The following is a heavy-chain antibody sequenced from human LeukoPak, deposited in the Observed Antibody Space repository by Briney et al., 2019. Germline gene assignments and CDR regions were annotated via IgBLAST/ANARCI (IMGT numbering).Heavy chain of an antibody. CDR3: ARDLGIEYQLLLPGY. CDR2: ISAYNGNT. CDR1: GYTFTSYG. J-gene: IGHJ4*02. V-gene: IGHV1-18*01. D-gene: IGHD2-2*01. Sequence: ASVKVSCKASGYTFTSYGISWVRQAPGQGLEWMGWISAYNGNTNYAQKLQGRVTMTTDSPTSTAYMELRSLRSDDTAVYYCARDLGIEYQLLLPGYWGQGTLVTVSS.